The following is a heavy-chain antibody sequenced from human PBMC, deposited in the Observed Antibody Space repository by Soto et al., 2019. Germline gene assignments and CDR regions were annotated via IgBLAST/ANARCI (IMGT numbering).Heavy chain of an antibody. Sequence: QVQLVESGGGVVQPGRSLRLSCAASGFTFSSYGMHWVRQAPGKGLEWVAVIWYDGSNKYYADSVKGRFTISRDNSKNTLYLQMNSLRAEDTAVYYCARRFWSGYLSDYWGQGTLVTVSS. J-gene: IGHJ4*02. CDR1: GFTFSSYG. CDR2: IWYDGSNK. CDR3: ARRFWSGYLSDY. D-gene: IGHD3-3*01. V-gene: IGHV3-33*01.